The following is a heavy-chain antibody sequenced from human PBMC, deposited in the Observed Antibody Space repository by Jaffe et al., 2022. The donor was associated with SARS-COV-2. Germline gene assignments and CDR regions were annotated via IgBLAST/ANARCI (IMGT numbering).Heavy chain of an antibody. CDR1: GFTFSSYA. Sequence: QVQLVESGGGVVQPGRSLRLSCAASGFTFSSYAMHWVRQAPGKGLEWVAVISYDGSNKYYADSVKGRFTISRDNSKNTLYLQMNSLRAEDTAVYYCASELITFGGVISDYWGQGTLVTVSS. D-gene: IGHD3-16*02. J-gene: IGHJ4*02. CDR2: ISYDGSNK. V-gene: IGHV3-30*04. CDR3: ASELITFGGVISDY.